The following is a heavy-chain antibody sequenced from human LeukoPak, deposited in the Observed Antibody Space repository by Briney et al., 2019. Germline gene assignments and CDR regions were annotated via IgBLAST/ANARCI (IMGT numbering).Heavy chain of an antibody. CDR1: GGSFSGYY. D-gene: IGHD3-16*02. Sequence: PSETLSLTCAVYGGSFSGYYWSWIRQPPGKGLEWIGEINHSGSTNYNPSLKSRVTISVDTSKNQFSLRLSSVTAADTAVYYCARHPMITFGGVIGPFDYWGQGTLVTVSS. J-gene: IGHJ4*02. CDR2: INHSGST. CDR3: ARHPMITFGGVIGPFDY. V-gene: IGHV4-34*01.